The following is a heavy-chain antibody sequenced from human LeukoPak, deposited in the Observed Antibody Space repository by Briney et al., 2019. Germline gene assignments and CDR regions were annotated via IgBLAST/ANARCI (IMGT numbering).Heavy chain of an antibody. CDR2: FYYSGST. Sequence: SETLSLTCTVSGGSISSYYWSWIRQPPGKGLEWIGYFYYSGSTNYNPSLKSRVTISVDTSKNQFSLKLSSVTAADTAVYYCAGAPQWELRKWGQGTLVTVSS. CDR1: GGSISSYY. J-gene: IGHJ1*01. D-gene: IGHD1-26*01. CDR3: AGAPQWELRK. V-gene: IGHV4-59*01.